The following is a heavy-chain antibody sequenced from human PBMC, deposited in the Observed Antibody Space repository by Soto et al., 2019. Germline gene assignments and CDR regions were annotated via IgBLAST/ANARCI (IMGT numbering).Heavy chain of an antibody. J-gene: IGHJ5*02. CDR1: GFTFSSYG. CDR2: ISYDGSNK. V-gene: IGHV3-30*18. D-gene: IGHD5-18*01. Sequence: QVQLVESGGGVVQPGRSLRLSCAASGFTFSSYGMHWVRQAPGKGLEWVAVISYDGSNKYYADSVKGRFTISRDNSKNTLYLQMNSLRAEDTAVYYCAKGVRGYSYVSWFDPWGQGTLVTVSS. CDR3: AKGVRGYSYVSWFDP.